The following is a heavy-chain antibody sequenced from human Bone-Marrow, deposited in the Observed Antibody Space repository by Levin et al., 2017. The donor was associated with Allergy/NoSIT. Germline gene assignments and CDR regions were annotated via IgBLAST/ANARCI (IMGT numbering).Heavy chain of an antibody. Sequence: GSLRLSCTVSGGSISSYYWSWIRQPPGKGLEWIGYIYYSGSTNYNPSLKSRVTISVDTSKNQFSLKLSSVTAADTAVYYCARGLPITIFGVATLSVFDYWGQGTLVTVSS. CDR2: IYYSGST. CDR3: ARGLPITIFGVATLSVFDY. D-gene: IGHD3-3*01. J-gene: IGHJ4*02. V-gene: IGHV4-59*01. CDR1: GGSISSYY.